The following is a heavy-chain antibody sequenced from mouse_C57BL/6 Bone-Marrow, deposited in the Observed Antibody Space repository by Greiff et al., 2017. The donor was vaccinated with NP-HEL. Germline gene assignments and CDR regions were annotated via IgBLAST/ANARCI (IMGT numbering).Heavy chain of an antibody. CDR1: GYTFTDYY. Sequence: VQLQQSGPVLVKPGASVKMSCKASGYTFTDYYMNWVKQSHGKSLEWIGVINPYNGGTSYNQKFKGKATLTVDKSSSTAYMELNSLTSEDSAVYYCARSDYSNYRAWFAYWGQGTLVTVSA. J-gene: IGHJ3*01. D-gene: IGHD2-5*01. CDR3: ARSDYSNYRAWFAY. CDR2: INPYNGGT. V-gene: IGHV1-19*01.